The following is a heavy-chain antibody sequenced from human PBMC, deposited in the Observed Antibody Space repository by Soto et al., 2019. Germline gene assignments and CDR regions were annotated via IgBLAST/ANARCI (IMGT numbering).Heavy chain of an antibody. V-gene: IGHV3-30-3*01. D-gene: IGHD3-10*01. J-gene: IGHJ4*02. CDR1: GFTFSSYA. CDR2: ISYDGSNK. CDR3: ARSSAYGSGRYY. Sequence: QVQLVESGGGVVQPGRSLRLSCAGSGFTFSSYAMHWVRQAPGKGLEWVAVISYDGSNKYYADSVKGRFTISRDNSKNTLYLQMNSLRAEDTAVYYCARSSAYGSGRYYWGQGTLVTVSS.